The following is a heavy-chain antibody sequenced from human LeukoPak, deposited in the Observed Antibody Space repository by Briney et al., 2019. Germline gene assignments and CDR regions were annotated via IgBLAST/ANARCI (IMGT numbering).Heavy chain of an antibody. CDR2: ISGSSGTI. J-gene: IGHJ4*02. V-gene: IGHV3-48*04. CDR3: ARAYHYDSSGYYLLFGY. D-gene: IGHD3-22*01. Sequence: GGSLRLSCAASGFTFSSYSMNWVRQAPGKGLEWVSFISGSSGTIYYADSVKGRFTNSRDNAKNSLYLQMNSLRAEDTAVYYCARAYHYDSSGYYLLFGYWGQGTLVTVSS. CDR1: GFTFSSYS.